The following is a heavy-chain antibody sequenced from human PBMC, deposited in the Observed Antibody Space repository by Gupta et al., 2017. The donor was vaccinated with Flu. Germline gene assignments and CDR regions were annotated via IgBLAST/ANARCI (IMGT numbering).Heavy chain of an antibody. D-gene: IGHD3-16*01. J-gene: IGHJ1*01. V-gene: IGHV4-31*03. CDR3: ARDGVGNPPGGVFFQH. Sequence: QVQLQESGPGLVKPSQTLSLTCTVSGGSISSGGYYWSWIRQHPGKGLEWIGYMFYSGSTYYNPSLKSRVTISVDTSKNQLSLKLRSVTAADTAVYYCARDGVGNPPGGVFFQHWGQSTTVNVSS. CDR2: MFYSGST. CDR1: GGSISSGGYY.